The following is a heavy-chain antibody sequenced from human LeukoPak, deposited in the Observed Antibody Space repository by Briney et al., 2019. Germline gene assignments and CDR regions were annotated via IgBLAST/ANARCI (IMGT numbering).Heavy chain of an antibody. CDR3: ARVLSPYSSSRPFDY. J-gene: IGHJ4*02. D-gene: IGHD6-13*01. Sequence: SQTLSLTCTVSGGSISSGDYYWSWIRQPPGKGLEWIGYIYYSGSTYYNPSLKSRVTISVDTSKNQFSLKLSSVTAADTAVYYCARVLSPYSSSRPFDYWGQGTLVTVSS. V-gene: IGHV4-30-4*08. CDR1: GGSISSGDYY. CDR2: IYYSGST.